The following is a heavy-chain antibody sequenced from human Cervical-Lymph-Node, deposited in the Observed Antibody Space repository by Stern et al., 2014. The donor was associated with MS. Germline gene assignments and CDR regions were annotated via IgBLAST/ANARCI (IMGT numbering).Heavy chain of an antibody. Sequence: VQLVQSGAAVKKPGESLKISCTGSGYSFTLYWIGWVRQLPGKSLEWMGIIYPGDYDTRYSPSFHGQVTISADKSISTAYLQWSSLKASDTAMYYCAALVRGSYFYWGQGTLVTVSS. CDR1: GYSFTLYW. CDR3: AALVRGSYFY. CDR2: IYPGDYDT. D-gene: IGHD1-26*01. J-gene: IGHJ4*02. V-gene: IGHV5-51*01.